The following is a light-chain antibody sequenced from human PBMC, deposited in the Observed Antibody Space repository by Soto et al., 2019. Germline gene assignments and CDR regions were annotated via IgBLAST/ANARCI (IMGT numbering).Light chain of an antibody. J-gene: IGKJ4*01. Sequence: AIRMTQSPSSLSASVGDRVTITCRASQDPGTDLGWYQQKPGKAPKLLIYATSILQGGVPSRFSGSGSGTDFTLTISNLQHEDFATYYCLQDHTGLSFGGGTKVEIK. CDR3: LQDHTGLS. CDR2: ATS. V-gene: IGKV1-6*01. CDR1: QDPGTD.